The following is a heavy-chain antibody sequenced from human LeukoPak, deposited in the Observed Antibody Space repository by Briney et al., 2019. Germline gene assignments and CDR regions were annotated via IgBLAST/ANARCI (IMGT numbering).Heavy chain of an antibody. CDR1: GFTFSSYS. CDR2: ISSSSSTI. Sequence: AGGSLRLSCAASGFTFSSYSMNWVRQAPGKGLEWVSYISSSSSTIYYADSVKGRFTISRDNAKNSLYLQMNSLRDEDTAVYYCARDSLRYCSSTSCGGFDPWGQGTLVTVSS. D-gene: IGHD2-2*01. V-gene: IGHV3-48*02. CDR3: ARDSLRYCSSTSCGGFDP. J-gene: IGHJ5*02.